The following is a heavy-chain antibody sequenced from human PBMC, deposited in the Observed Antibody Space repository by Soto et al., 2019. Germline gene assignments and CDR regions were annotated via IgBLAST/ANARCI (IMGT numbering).Heavy chain of an antibody. CDR2: IYHSGST. D-gene: IGHD3-9*01. CDR3: ARLLYHGYYDILTGYYNVFDY. V-gene: IGHV4-30-2*01. CDR1: GGSISSGGYS. J-gene: IGHJ4*02. Sequence: NPSETLSLTCAVSGGSISSGGYSWSWIRQPPGKGLEWIGYIYHSGSTYYNPSLKSRVTISVDTSKNQFSLKLSSVTAADTAVYYCARLLYHGYYDILTGYYNVFDYWGQGTLVTVSS.